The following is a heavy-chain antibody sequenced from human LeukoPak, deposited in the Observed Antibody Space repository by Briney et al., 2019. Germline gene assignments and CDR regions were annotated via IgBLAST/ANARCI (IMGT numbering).Heavy chain of an antibody. CDR3: ARGGHGHTQNDY. CDR1: GYTFTGYY. Sequence: ASVKVSCKASGYTFTGYYTHWVRQAPGQGLEWMGWINPNSGGTNYAQKFQGRVTMTRDTSITTSYMELSSLLSDDTALYYCARGGHGHTQNDYWGQGTLVTASS. D-gene: IGHD5-24*01. V-gene: IGHV1-2*02. J-gene: IGHJ4*02. CDR2: INPNSGGT.